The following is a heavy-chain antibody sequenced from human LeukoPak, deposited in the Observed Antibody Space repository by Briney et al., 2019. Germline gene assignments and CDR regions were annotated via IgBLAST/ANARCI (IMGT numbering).Heavy chain of an antibody. CDR1: GGSFSGYY. Sequence: SETLSLTCAVYGGSFSGYYWNWIRQPPGKGLEWIGEINHSGSTNYNPSLKSRVTMSVDTSKNQFSLELTSVTAADTAVYYCASSHYDSSGYPPTFDYWGQGTLVTVSS. V-gene: IGHV4-34*01. CDR3: ASSHYDSSGYPPTFDY. J-gene: IGHJ4*02. CDR2: INHSGST. D-gene: IGHD3-22*01.